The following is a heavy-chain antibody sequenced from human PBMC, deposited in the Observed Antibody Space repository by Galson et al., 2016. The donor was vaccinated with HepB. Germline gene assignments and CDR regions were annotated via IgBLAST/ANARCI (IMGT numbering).Heavy chain of an antibody. J-gene: IGHJ4*02. Sequence: SLRLSCAASGFTFSDYYMNWIRQAPGKGLEWVSVISGSGASTYYADSVKGRFTISRDNSKNTLYLQMNSLRAEDTAVYYCAKEISVAGVNGLPSDYWGQGTLVTVSS. CDR2: ISGSGAST. V-gene: IGHV3-23*01. CDR3: AKEISVAGVNGLPSDY. CDR1: GFTFSDYY. D-gene: IGHD6-19*01.